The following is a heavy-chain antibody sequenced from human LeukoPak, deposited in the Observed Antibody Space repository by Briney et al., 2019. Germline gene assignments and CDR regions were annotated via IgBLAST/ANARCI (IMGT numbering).Heavy chain of an antibody. V-gene: IGHV4-59*01. J-gene: IGHJ4*02. D-gene: IGHD2-2*01. CDR3: ARGGTRPDYYFDY. Sequence: SETLSLTCIVSGGSISNYYWSWIRQPPGKGLEWIGYIYYSGSTNYNPSLKSRVTISVDTSKNQFSLKLSSVTAADTAVYYCARGGTRPDYYFDYWGQGALLTVSS. CDR1: GGSISNYY. CDR2: IYYSGST.